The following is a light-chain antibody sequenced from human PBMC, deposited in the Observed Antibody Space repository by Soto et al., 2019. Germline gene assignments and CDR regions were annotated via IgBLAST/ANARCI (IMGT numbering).Light chain of an antibody. CDR2: DVS. V-gene: IGLV2-23*02. Sequence: QSALTQPASVSGSPGQSITISCTGTSSDVGSYNLVSWYQQHPASAPKLMIYDVSKRPSGVSNRFSGSKSGNTASLTISGLQAEDEADYYCCSYAGSSTPYVFGTGTKLPVL. J-gene: IGLJ1*01. CDR3: CSYAGSSTPYV. CDR1: SSDVGSYNL.